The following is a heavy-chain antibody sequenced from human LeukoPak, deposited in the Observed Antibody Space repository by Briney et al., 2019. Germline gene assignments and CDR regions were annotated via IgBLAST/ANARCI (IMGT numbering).Heavy chain of an antibody. CDR2: ISGSGGST. Sequence: GGSLRLSCAASGFTFSSYAMSWVRQAPGKGLEWVSAISGSGGSTYYADSVKGRFTISRDNSKNTLYLQMNSLRAEDTAVYYCAKVPEYDFWSGSFFDYWGQGTLVTVSS. CDR3: AKVPEYDFWSGSFFDY. CDR1: GFTFSSYA. J-gene: IGHJ4*02. V-gene: IGHV3-23*01. D-gene: IGHD3-3*01.